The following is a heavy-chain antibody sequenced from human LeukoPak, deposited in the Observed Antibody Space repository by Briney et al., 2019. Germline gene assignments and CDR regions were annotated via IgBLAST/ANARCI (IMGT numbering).Heavy chain of an antibody. CDR1: GYTFTGYY. CDR3: ARILSHCSSTSCYFEGNWFDP. D-gene: IGHD2-2*01. V-gene: IGHV1-2*02. Sequence: GASVKVSCKASGYTFTGYYMHWVRQAPGQGLEWMGWINPNSGGTNYAQKFQGRVTMTRDTSISTAYMELSRLRSDDTAVYYCARILSHCSSTSCYFEGNWFDPWGQGTLVTVSS. J-gene: IGHJ5*02. CDR2: INPNSGGT.